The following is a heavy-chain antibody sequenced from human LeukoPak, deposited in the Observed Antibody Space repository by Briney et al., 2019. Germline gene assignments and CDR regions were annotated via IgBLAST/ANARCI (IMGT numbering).Heavy chain of an antibody. D-gene: IGHD3-3*01. CDR1: GYTFTSYG. V-gene: IGHV1-18*01. J-gene: IGHJ6*02. CDR2: ISAYNGNT. CDR3: AREGYDFWSGYPRYGMDV. Sequence: ASVKVSCKASGYTFTSYGISWVRQAPGQGLEWMGWISAYNGNTNYAQKLQGRVTMTTDTSTSTAYMELRSLRSDDTAVYYCAREGYDFWSGYPRYGMDVWGQGTTVTVSS.